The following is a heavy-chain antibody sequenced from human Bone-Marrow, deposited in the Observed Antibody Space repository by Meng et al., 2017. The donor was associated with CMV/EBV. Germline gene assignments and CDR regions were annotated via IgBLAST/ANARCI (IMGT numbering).Heavy chain of an antibody. J-gene: IGHJ5*02. Sequence: GESLKISCAASGVTFSSYAMSWVRQAPGKGLEWVSAISGSGGSTYYADSVKGRFTISRDNSKNTLYLQMNSLRAEDTAVYYCARAWYYDFWRGRNWFDPWGQGTLVTVSS. CDR2: ISGSGGST. CDR1: GVTFSSYA. V-gene: IGHV3-23*01. CDR3: ARAWYYDFWRGRNWFDP. D-gene: IGHD3-3*01.